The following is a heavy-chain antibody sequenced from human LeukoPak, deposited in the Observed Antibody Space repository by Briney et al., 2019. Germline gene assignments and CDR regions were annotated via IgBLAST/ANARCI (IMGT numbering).Heavy chain of an antibody. CDR3: ARDSVGRSSGHPPWAPFDY. V-gene: IGHV3-30*03. Sequence: GGSLRLSCAASGFTFSSYGMHWVRQAPGKGLEWVAVISYDGSNKYYADSVKGRFTISRDNSKNTLYLQMNSQRAEDTAVFYCARDSVGRSSGHPPWAPFDYWGQGTLVTVSS. CDR2: ISYDGSNK. J-gene: IGHJ4*02. D-gene: IGHD6-19*01. CDR1: GFTFSSYG.